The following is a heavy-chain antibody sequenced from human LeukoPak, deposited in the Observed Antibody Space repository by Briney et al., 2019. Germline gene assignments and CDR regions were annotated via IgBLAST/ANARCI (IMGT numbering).Heavy chain of an antibody. D-gene: IGHD3-22*01. Sequence: GGSLRLSCVASGFTFDDYAMHWVRQAPGKGLEWVSGISWNSGSIGYADSVKGRFTISRDNAKNSLYLQMNSLRAEDTALYYCARNYYDSSGYYPFFDYWGQGTLVTVSS. CDR3: ARNYYDSSGYYPFFDY. CDR1: GFTFDDYA. CDR2: ISWNSGSI. J-gene: IGHJ4*02. V-gene: IGHV3-9*01.